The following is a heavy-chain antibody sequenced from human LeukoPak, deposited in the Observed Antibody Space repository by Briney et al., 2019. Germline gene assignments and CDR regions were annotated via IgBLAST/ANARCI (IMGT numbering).Heavy chain of an antibody. CDR2: ISAYNGNR. J-gene: IGHJ5*02. V-gene: IGHV1-18*01. Sequence: ASAKVSCKASGYTFSIYGITWVRQAPGQGLEWMGWISAYNGNRNYAQKVQSRVTMTADTSTSTATMELRSLRTDDTAVYYCARDLQARATISSHCFDPWGQGTLVTVSS. CDR1: GYTFSIYG. CDR3: ARDLQARATISSHCFDP. D-gene: IGHD2-2*01.